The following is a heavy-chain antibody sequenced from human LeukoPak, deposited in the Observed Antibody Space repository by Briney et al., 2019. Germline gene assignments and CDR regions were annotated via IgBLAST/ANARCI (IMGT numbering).Heavy chain of an antibody. D-gene: IGHD3-3*01. V-gene: IGHV3-48*03. CDR2: TSSRGNTK. CDR3: ARGSEFDP. J-gene: IGHJ5*02. Sequence: GGSLRLSCAASGFTFSSYEMNWVRQAPGKGLEWLAYTSSRGNTKYYADSVRGRFTISRDNAQRSLYLQMNSLRAEDTAVYYCARGSEFDPWGQGTLVTVSS. CDR1: GFTFSSYE.